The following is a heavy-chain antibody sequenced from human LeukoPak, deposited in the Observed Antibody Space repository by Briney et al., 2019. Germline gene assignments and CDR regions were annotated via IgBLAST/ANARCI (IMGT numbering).Heavy chain of an antibody. CDR3: VRDGHCSSTSCSSGSYYY. CDR2: ISSNGGST. J-gene: IGHJ4*02. Sequence: GGSLRLSCAASGFTFSSHAMHWVRQAPGKGLEYVSAISSNGGSTYYANSVKGRFTISRDNSKNTLYLQMGSLRAEDMAVYYCVRDGHCSSTSCSSGSYYYWGQGTLVTVSS. CDR1: GFTFSSHA. D-gene: IGHD2-2*01. V-gene: IGHV3-64*01.